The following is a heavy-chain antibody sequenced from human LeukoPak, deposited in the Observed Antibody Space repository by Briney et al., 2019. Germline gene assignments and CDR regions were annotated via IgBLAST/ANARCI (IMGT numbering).Heavy chain of an antibody. CDR3: ARAFGSGYYSRFDP. J-gene: IGHJ5*02. CDR2: IYYSGST. D-gene: IGHD3-22*01. CDR1: GGSISSSSYY. Sequence: SETLSLTCNVSGGSISSSSYYWGWIRQPPGKGLEWIGSIYYSGSTNYNPSLKSRVTISVDTSKNQFSLKLSSVTAADTAVYYCARAFGSGYYSRFDPWGQGTLVTVSS. V-gene: IGHV4-39*07.